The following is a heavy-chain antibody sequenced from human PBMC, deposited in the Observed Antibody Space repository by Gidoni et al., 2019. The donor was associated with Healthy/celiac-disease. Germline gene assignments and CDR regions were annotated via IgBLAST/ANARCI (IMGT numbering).Heavy chain of an antibody. J-gene: IGHJ4*02. Sequence: SLRLSCAASGFTFSSYAMSWVRQAPGKGLEWVSAISGSGGSTYYADSVKGRFTISRDNSKNTLYLQMNSLRAEDTAVYYCARDRPGLWWWGTVFDYWGQGTLVTVSS. CDR2: ISGSGGST. D-gene: IGHD2-21*01. CDR3: ARDRPGLWWWGTVFDY. V-gene: IGHV3-23*01. CDR1: GFTFSSYA.